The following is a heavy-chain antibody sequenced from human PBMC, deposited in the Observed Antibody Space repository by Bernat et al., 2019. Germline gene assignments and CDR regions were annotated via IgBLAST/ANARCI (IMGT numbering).Heavy chain of an antibody. CDR3: ARDSPKCRVQWLLDS. J-gene: IGHJ4*02. CDR1: GFIFSNYE. D-gene: IGHD5-12*01. Sequence: EVRLVESGGGLVQPGGSLRLSCAASGFIFSNYEMNWLRQAPGKGPEWVSYISGSGSTIYYADSVKGRFTISRDNAKNSLFLQMNSLRDEDTAVYYCARDSPKCRVQWLLDSWGQGTLVTVSS. CDR2: ISGSGSTI. V-gene: IGHV3-48*03.